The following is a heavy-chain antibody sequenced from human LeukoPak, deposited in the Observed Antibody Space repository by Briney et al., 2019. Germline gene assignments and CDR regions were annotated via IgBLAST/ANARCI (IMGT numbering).Heavy chain of an antibody. Sequence: GGSLRLSCEGSGFTFSSYSMNWVRQAPGRGLEWVSYISGSTTTIYYADSVKGRFTISRDNSKNTLYLQMNSLRVADTAVYYCASRTVGDYPFFDYWGQGALVIVSS. D-gene: IGHD4-17*01. CDR2: ISGSTTTI. CDR3: ASRTVGDYPFFDY. V-gene: IGHV3-48*01. J-gene: IGHJ4*02. CDR1: GFTFSSYS.